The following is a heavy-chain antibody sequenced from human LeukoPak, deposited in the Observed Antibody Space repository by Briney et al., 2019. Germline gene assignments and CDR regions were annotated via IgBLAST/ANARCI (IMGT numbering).Heavy chain of an antibody. CDR2: MNRDGSEK. D-gene: IGHD3-16*01. J-gene: IGHJ6*02. CDR3: ARDGGIIRFGGQDV. V-gene: IGHV3-7*01. Sequence: GGSLRLSCAASGFTFSDFWLSWVRQAPGRGLEWVANMNRDGSEKNYVDSMKGRITISRDNAKNSLYLQMNSLRVEDTAVYYCARDGGIIRFGGQDVWGQGTTVTVS. CDR1: GFTFSDFW.